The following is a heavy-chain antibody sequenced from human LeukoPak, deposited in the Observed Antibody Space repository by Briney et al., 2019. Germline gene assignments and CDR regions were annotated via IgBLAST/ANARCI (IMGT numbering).Heavy chain of an antibody. CDR3: ARDRLAATRRFHY. Sequence: TGGSLRLSCAASEFTFSSYSMNWVRQAPGKGLEWVSSISSSSSYIYYADSVKGRFTISRDNAKNSLYLQMNSLRAEDTPVYYCARDRLAATRRFHYWGQGTLVTVSS. CDR2: ISSSSSYI. V-gene: IGHV3-21*01. CDR1: EFTFSSYS. D-gene: IGHD2-15*01. J-gene: IGHJ4*02.